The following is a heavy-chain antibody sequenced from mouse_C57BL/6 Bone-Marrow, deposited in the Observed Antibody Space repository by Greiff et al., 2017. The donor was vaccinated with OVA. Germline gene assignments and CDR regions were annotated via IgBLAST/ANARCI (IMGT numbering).Heavy chain of an antibody. J-gene: IGHJ1*03. CDR3: ARGYYGSSPYWYFDV. CDR2: IYIGNGYT. Sequence: EVKLMESGAELVRPGSSVKMSCKTSGYTFTSYGINWVKQRPGQGLEWIGYIYIGNGYTEYNEKFKGKATLTSDTSSSTAYMQLSSLTSEDSAIYICARGYYGSSPYWYFDVWGTGTTGTVSS. D-gene: IGHD1-1*01. V-gene: IGHV1-58*01. CDR1: GYTFTSYG.